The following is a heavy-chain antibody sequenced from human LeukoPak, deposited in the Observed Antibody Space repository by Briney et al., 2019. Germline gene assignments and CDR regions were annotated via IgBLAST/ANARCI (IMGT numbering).Heavy chain of an antibody. V-gene: IGHV1-58*01. D-gene: IGHD6-19*01. CDR2: IVVGSGNT. J-gene: IGHJ6*03. Sequence: GTSVKVSCKASGFTFTSSAVQWVRQARGQRLEWIGWIVVGSGNTNYAQKFQERVTITRDMSTSTAYMELSSLRSEDTAVYYCAAFYSSGWSLYYMDVWGKGTTVTVSS. CDR1: GFTFTSSA. CDR3: AAFYSSGWSLYYMDV.